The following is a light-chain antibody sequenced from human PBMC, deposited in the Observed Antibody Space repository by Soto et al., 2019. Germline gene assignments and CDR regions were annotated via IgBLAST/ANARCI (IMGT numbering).Light chain of an antibody. CDR1: QSVSSN. CDR3: QHYHNWPPWT. J-gene: IGKJ1*01. Sequence: EIVMTQSPATLSVSPGERATLSCRASQSVSSNLAWYQQKPGQAPRLLIYGASTRATGIPTRFSGSGSGTEFILTISSLQSDDFVVYYCQHYHNWPPWTFGQGTKVEIK. V-gene: IGKV3-15*01. CDR2: GAS.